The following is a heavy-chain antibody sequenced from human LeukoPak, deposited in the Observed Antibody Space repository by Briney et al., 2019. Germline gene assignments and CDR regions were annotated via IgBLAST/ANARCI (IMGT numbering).Heavy chain of an antibody. Sequence: GASVKVSCKASGYTFTSYDINWVRQATGQGLEWMGWMNPNSGNTGYAQKFQGRVTMTRNTSISTAYMELSSLRSEDTAVYYCAESSLEGSYEHDAFDIWGQGTMVTVSS. V-gene: IGHV1-8*01. CDR1: GYTFTSYD. CDR3: AESSLEGSYEHDAFDI. J-gene: IGHJ3*02. D-gene: IGHD1-26*01. CDR2: MNPNSGNT.